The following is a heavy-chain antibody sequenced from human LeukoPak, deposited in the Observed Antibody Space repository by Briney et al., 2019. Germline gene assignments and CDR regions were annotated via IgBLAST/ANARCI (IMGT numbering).Heavy chain of an antibody. V-gene: IGHV3-48*04. J-gene: IGHJ6*03. CDR3: ARVYTMVRLSYYYYMDV. CDR2: ISSCGSTI. Sequence: GGTLRLSCAASGFTFSSYGMSWVRQAPGKGLEWVSYISSCGSTIYYADSVKGRFTISRDNAKNSLYLQMNSPRAEDMAVYYCARVYTMVRLSYYYYMDVWGKGTTVTISS. CDR1: GFTFSSYG. D-gene: IGHD3-10*01.